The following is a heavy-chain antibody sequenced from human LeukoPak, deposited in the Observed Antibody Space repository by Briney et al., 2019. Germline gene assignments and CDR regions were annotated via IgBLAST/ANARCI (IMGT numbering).Heavy chain of an antibody. CDR3: ASGSWVRGGDY. Sequence: HPGGSLRLSCAASGFTFSTYSMHWVRQAPGKGLEWVAVISYDGSNKYYADSVKGRFTISRDNSKNTLYLQMNSLRAEDTAVYYCASGSWVRGGDYWGQGTLVTVSS. D-gene: IGHD5-12*01. CDR2: ISYDGSNK. J-gene: IGHJ4*02. V-gene: IGHV3-30-3*01. CDR1: GFTFSTYS.